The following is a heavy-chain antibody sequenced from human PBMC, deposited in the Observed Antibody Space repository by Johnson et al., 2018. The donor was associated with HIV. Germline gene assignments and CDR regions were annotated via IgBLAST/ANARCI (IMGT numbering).Heavy chain of an antibody. CDR2: IRYDGSNK. CDR1: GFTFSSYG. CDR3: AKDCGEYYDSSGYGGAFDI. D-gene: IGHD3-22*01. Sequence: QVQLVESGGGVVQPGGSLRLSCAASGFTFSSYGMHWVRQAPGKGLEWVAFIRYDGSNKYYADSVKGRFTISRDNSKNTLYLQMNSLRAEDTAVYYCAKDCGEYYDSSGYGGAFDIWGQGTMVTVSS. J-gene: IGHJ3*02. V-gene: IGHV3-30*02.